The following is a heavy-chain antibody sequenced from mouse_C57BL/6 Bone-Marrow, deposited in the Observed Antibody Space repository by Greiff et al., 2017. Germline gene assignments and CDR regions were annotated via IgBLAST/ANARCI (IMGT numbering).Heavy chain of an antibody. J-gene: IGHJ2*01. CDR3: AREGPTIVTSYYFDY. CDR2: IDPSDSYT. V-gene: IGHV1-69*01. Sequence: QVQLQQPGAELVMPGASVKLSCKASGYTFTSYWMHWVKHRPGQGLEWIGEIDPSDSYTNYNQKFKGKSTLTVDKSSSTAYMQLSSLTSEDSAVYYCAREGPTIVTSYYFDYWGQGTTLTVSS. D-gene: IGHD2-5*01. CDR1: GYTFTSYW.